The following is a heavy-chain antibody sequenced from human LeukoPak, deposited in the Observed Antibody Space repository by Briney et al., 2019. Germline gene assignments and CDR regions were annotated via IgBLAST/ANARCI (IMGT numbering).Heavy chain of an antibody. D-gene: IGHD5-24*01. Sequence: ASETLSLTCTVSGDSISSYYWSWIRQPPGRGLEWIGYIYYSGSPTQYNPSLKSRVTISVDTSKNQFSLNLSSVTAADTAVYYCARVVPDGYSDYWGQGTLVTVS. J-gene: IGHJ4*02. CDR2: IYYSGSPT. V-gene: IGHV4-59*01. CDR3: ARVVPDGYSDY. CDR1: GDSISSYY.